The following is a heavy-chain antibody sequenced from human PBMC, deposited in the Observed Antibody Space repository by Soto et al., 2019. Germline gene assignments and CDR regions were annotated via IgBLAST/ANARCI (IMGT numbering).Heavy chain of an antibody. Sequence: PGGSLRLSCAASVFTFSRYSMNWVRQAPGKGLEWVSSVSSSSSHIYYADSVKGRFTISRDNAKNSLYLQMNSLRAEDTAVYYCARVGGGYQLLHAFDIWGQGTMVTVSS. CDR1: VFTFSRYS. V-gene: IGHV3-21*01. D-gene: IGHD2-2*01. CDR3: ARVGGGYQLLHAFDI. CDR2: VSSSSSHI. J-gene: IGHJ3*02.